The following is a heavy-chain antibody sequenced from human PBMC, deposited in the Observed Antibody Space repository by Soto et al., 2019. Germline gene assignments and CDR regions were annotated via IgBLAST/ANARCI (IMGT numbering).Heavy chain of an antibody. J-gene: IGHJ4*02. Sequence: PGGSLRLSCAASGFTSSNYAMSWVRQAPGKGLEWVSLVSATAGTTYYVDSVKGRFTISRDNAKNTLYLQMNNLRAEDTAVYYCASICSGEVGGYEGSDYWGQGTLVTVSS. D-gene: IGHD5-12*01. CDR2: VSATAGTT. CDR1: GFTSSNYA. CDR3: ASICSGEVGGYEGSDY. V-gene: IGHV3-23*01.